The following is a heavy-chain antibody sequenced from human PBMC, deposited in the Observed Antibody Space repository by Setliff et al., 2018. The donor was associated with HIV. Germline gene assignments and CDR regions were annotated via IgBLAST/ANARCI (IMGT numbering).Heavy chain of an antibody. D-gene: IGHD3-22*01. Sequence: PSETLSLTCAVSAYSISSGYYWGWIRQPPGKGLEWIGSIYHSGSTYYNPSLMSRVTISVDTSKNQFSLKLRSVTAADTAVYYCARRWRDQYNSGVSTEYFQHWGLGTLVTVS. CDR2: IYHSGST. CDR1: AYSISSGYY. CDR3: ARRWRDQYNSGVSTEYFQH. J-gene: IGHJ1*01. V-gene: IGHV4-38-2*01.